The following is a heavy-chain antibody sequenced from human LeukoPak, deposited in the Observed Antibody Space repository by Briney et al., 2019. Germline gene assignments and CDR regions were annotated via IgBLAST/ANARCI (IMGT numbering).Heavy chain of an antibody. CDR2: MNIDGSEK. CDR1: GFTFSSYW. J-gene: IGHJ4*02. CDR3: ARDPVEWELLLDY. D-gene: IGHD1-26*01. Sequence: GSLRLSCAASGFTFSSYWMSWVRQAPGKRLEWVANMNIDGSEKYYADSVKGRFTISRDNARNSVYLQMNSLRVEDTAVYYCARDPVEWELLLDYWGQGTLVTVSS. V-gene: IGHV3-7*01.